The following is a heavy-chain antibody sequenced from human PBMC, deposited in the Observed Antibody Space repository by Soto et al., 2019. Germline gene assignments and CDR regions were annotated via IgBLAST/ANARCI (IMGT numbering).Heavy chain of an antibody. V-gene: IGHV4-34*01. J-gene: IGHJ6*02. CDR2: INHSGST. Sequence: KTSETLSLTCAVYGGSFSGYYWSWIRQPPGKGLEWIGEINHSGSTNYNPSLKSRVTISVDTSKNQFSLKLSSVTAADTAVYYCARSAYGNRQIYYYYYGMDVWGQGTTVTVSS. CDR1: GGSFSGYY. CDR3: ARSAYGNRQIYYYYYGMDV. D-gene: IGHD4-4*01.